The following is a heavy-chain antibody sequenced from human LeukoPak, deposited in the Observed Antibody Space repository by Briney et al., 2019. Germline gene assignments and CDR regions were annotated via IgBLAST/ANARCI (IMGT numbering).Heavy chain of an antibody. Sequence: SETLSLTCTVSGGALRDYYWTWIRQPAGKGLEWIGRIYTSGSTNYNPSLKSRVTMSVDTSKNQFSLKLSSVTAADTAVYYCARAVGATPMNYWYFDLWGRGTLVTVSS. D-gene: IGHD1-26*01. CDR3: ARAVGATPMNYWYFDL. J-gene: IGHJ2*01. CDR2: IYTSGST. V-gene: IGHV4-4*07. CDR1: GGALRDYY.